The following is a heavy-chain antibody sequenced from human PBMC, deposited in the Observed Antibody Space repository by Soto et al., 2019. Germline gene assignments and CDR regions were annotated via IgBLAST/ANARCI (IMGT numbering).Heavy chain of an antibody. Sequence: PSETLSLTCAVSGGSISSGDYSWNWIRQPPGKGLEWIGYIYGGSTYYNPSLQSRVTMSVDRSRNQFSLKLNSVTAADTAVYYCARVRREYDTSGPVDYWGQGTLVTVSS. J-gene: IGHJ4*02. CDR2: IYGGST. V-gene: IGHV4-30-2*01. CDR1: GGSISSGDYS. CDR3: ARVRREYDTSGPVDY. D-gene: IGHD3-9*01.